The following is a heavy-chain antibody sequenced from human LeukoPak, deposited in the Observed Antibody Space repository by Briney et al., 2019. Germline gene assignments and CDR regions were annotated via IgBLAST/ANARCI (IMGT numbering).Heavy chain of an antibody. CDR3: AKDRGYDSSGYRPTLSGVFDY. D-gene: IGHD3-22*01. CDR1: GFTFSSYG. CDR2: ISYDGSNK. V-gene: IGHV3-30*18. Sequence: GGSLRLSCAASGFTFSSYGMHWVRQAPGKGLEWVAVISYDGSNKYYADSVKGRFTISRDNSKNTLYLQMNSLRAEDTAVYYCAKDRGYDSSGYRPTLSGVFDYWGQGTLVTVSS. J-gene: IGHJ4*02.